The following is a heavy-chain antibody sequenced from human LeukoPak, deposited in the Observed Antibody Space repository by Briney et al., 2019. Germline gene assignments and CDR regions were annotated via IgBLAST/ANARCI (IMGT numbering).Heavy chain of an antibody. V-gene: IGHV3-64D*08. CDR2: LIDDGAGT. CDR3: VIDPYYYDSRGDEGI. CDR1: GVTLSHYA. J-gene: IGHJ4*02. Sequence: GRSLSLSCSLSGVTLSHYAMHWVRQPQGKGREYVSALIDDGAGTYNGDSVQGRFSISRDSYKTTVYLQMSSMRPEDMAVYYCVIDPYYYDSRGDEGIWGQGTLVTVSS. D-gene: IGHD3-22*01.